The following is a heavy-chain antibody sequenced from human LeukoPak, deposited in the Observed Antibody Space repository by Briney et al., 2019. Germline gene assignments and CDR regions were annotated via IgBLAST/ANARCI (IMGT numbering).Heavy chain of an antibody. CDR1: GGSISSYY. CDR2: IYYSGST. D-gene: IGHD6-6*01. J-gene: IGHJ6*03. CDR3: ARRADSSSSNSYYYYYCMDV. Sequence: SETLSLTCTVSGGSISSYYWSWIRQPPGKGLEWIGYIYYSGSTNYNPSLKSRVTISVDTSKNQFSLKLSSVTAADTAVYYCARRADSSSSNSYYYYYCMDVWGKGTTVTVSS. V-gene: IGHV4-59*08.